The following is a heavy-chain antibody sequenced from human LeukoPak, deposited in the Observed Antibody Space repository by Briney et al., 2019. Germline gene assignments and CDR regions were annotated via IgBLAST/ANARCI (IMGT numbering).Heavy chain of an antibody. CDR2: INHSGST. CDR3: ARGPYSSGWYGTKFDY. J-gene: IGHJ4*02. Sequence: KTSETLSLTCAVYGGSFSGYYWSWIRQPPGKGLEWIGEINHSGSTNYNPSLKSRVTISVDMSKNQFSLKLSSVTAADTAVYYCARGPYSSGWYGTKFDYWGQGTLVTVSS. CDR1: GGSFSGYY. V-gene: IGHV4-34*01. D-gene: IGHD6-19*01.